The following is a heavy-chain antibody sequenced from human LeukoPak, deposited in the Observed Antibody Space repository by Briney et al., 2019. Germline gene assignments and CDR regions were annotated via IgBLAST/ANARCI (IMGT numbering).Heavy chain of an antibody. V-gene: IGHV4-39*07. J-gene: IGHJ4*02. D-gene: IGHD6-13*01. Sequence: PSETLSLTCTVSGGSISTSGYYWAWIRQPPGKGLEWIGSVSSDGGTSQTSLKSRVTLALDTSNNQFSLRLTSVTAADTAVYYCVRETSGSSRTEYWGQGTLVTVSS. CDR3: VRETSGSSRTEY. CDR2: VSSDGGT. CDR1: GGSISTSGYY.